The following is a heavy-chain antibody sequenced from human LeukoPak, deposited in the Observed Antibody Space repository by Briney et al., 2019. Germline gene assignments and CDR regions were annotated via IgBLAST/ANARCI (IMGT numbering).Heavy chain of an antibody. CDR2: ISAYNGNT. CDR3: ARDWGIAVAGRGSDWFDP. CDR1: GYTFTSYG. V-gene: IGHV1-18*01. J-gene: IGHJ5*02. D-gene: IGHD6-19*01. Sequence: GASVKVSCKASGYTFTSYGISWVRQAPGQGLEWMGWISAYNGNTNYAQKLQGRVTMTTDTSTSTAYMELRSLRSDDTAVYYCARDWGIAVAGRGSDWFDPWGQGTLVTVSS.